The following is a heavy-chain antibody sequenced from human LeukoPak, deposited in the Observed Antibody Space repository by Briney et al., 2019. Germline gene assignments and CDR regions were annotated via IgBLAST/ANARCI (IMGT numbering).Heavy chain of an antibody. J-gene: IGHJ3*02. Sequence: GGSLRLSCAASGFTFSSYSMNWVRQAPGKGLEWVSSISSSSSYIYYADSVKGRFTISRDNAKNSLYLQMNSLRAEDTAVYYRACGYSYGYDAFDIWGQGTMVTVSS. D-gene: IGHD5-18*01. CDR1: GFTFSSYS. CDR2: ISSSSSYI. CDR3: ACGYSYGYDAFDI. V-gene: IGHV3-21*01.